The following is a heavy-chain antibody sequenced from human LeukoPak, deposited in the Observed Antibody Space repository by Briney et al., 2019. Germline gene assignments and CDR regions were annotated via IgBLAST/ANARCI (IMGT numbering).Heavy chain of an antibody. Sequence: SETLSLTCTVSGGSISSGDYYWGWIRQPPGKGLEWIGSIYYSGSTYYNPSLKSRVTISVDTSKNQFSLKLSSVTAADTAVYYCARRRVRGARDYWGQGTLVTVSS. V-gene: IGHV4-39*01. CDR3: ARRRVRGARDY. CDR1: GGSISSGDYY. J-gene: IGHJ4*02. CDR2: IYYSGST. D-gene: IGHD3-10*01.